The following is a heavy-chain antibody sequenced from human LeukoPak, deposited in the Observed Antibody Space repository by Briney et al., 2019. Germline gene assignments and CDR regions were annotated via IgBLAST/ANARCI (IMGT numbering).Heavy chain of an antibody. CDR3: ARDGMYSSSWSYYYSYMDV. CDR2: INPNSGDT. V-gene: IGHV1-2*02. Sequence: ASVKVSCKASGYTFTDYYVYWVRQAPGQGLEWMGWINPNSGDTNYAQKFQGRVTMTRDTSISTAYMDLSSLRSDDTAMYYCARDGMYSSSWSYYYSYMDVWGKGTTVTVS. CDR1: GYTFTDYY. D-gene: IGHD6-13*01. J-gene: IGHJ6*03.